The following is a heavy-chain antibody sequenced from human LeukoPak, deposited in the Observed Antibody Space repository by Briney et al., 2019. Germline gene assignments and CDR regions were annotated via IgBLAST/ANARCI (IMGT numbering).Heavy chain of an antibody. CDR3: ARDLVYSSGWFTGELDH. D-gene: IGHD6-19*01. V-gene: IGHV3-30*04. CDR1: GFAFSSDA. CDR2: IWCDGSNA. J-gene: IGHJ4*02. Sequence: VGCLRLSCSASGFAFSSDAMHWVRQAPGRGLEWLAVIWCDGSNADHAESVRGRFTISRDNSKNTLFLQMNSLRPEDTAVYYCARDLVYSSGWFTGELDHWGRGTLVIVSS.